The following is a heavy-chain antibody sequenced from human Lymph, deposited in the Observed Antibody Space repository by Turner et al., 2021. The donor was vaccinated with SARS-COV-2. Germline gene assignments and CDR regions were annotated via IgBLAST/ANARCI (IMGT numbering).Heavy chain of an antibody. CDR3: ARSRDLQSMVRGVDPFDY. V-gene: IGHV1-2*02. Sequence: QVQLVQSGAEVKKPGASVKVSCKASGYTLTGYYMHWVRQAPGQGLEWMGWIHPNSGGTNYAQKFQGRVTMTRDTSISTAYMDRSRLRSDDTAMYYCARSRDLQSMVRGVDPFDYWGQGTLVTVSS. CDR1: GYTLTGYY. J-gene: IGHJ4*02. D-gene: IGHD3-10*01. CDR2: IHPNSGGT.